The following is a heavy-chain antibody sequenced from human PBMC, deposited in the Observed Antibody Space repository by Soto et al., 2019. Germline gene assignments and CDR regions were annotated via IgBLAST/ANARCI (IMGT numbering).Heavy chain of an antibody. CDR3: ARDSGPEGEFDY. Sequence: SETLSLTCTVSGGSISSSSYYWGWIRQPPGKGLEWIGSIYYSGSTYYNPSLKSRVTISVDTSKNQFSLKLSSVTAADTAVYYCARDSGPEGEFDYWGQGTLVTVSS. CDR2: IYYSGST. D-gene: IGHD3-16*01. CDR1: GGSISSSSYY. J-gene: IGHJ4*02. V-gene: IGHV4-39*07.